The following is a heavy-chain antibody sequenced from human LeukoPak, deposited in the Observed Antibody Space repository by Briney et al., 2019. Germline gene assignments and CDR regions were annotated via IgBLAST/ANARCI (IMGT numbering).Heavy chain of an antibody. V-gene: IGHV1-18*01. J-gene: IGHJ4*02. D-gene: IGHD3-3*01. CDR1: GYTFTSYG. Sequence: GASVKVSCKASGYTFTSYGISWVRQAPGQGLEWMGWISAYNGNTNYAQKLQGRVTMTTDTSTSTAYMELRSLRSDDTAVYYCARDPVTTPGFWSGYEYYFDYWGQGTLVTVSS. CDR2: ISAYNGNT. CDR3: ARDPVTTPGFWSGYEYYFDY.